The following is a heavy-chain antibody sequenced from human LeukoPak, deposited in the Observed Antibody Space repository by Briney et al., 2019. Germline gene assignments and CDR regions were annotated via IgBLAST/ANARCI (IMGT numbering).Heavy chain of an antibody. CDR1: GGSISSGDYY. CDR3: ASGGYSYGFDY. CDR2: IYDSGST. D-gene: IGHD5-18*01. V-gene: IGHV4-39*07. J-gene: IGHJ4*02. Sequence: PSETLSLTCTVSGGSISSGDYYWGWIRQPPGKGLEWIGSIYDSGSTYYNPSLKSRVTISVDRSKNQLSLKLSSVTAADTAMYYCASGGYSYGFDYWGQGTLVTVSS.